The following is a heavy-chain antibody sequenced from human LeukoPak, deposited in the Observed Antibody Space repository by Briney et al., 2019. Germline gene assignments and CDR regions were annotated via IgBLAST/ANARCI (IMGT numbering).Heavy chain of an antibody. J-gene: IGHJ4*02. CDR1: GGSISSYY. Sequence: SETLSLTCTVSGGSISSYYWSWIRQPPGKGLEWIGYIYYSGSTNYNPSLKSRVTISVDTSKNQFSLKLSSVTAADTAVYYCARLVGSSSYYFDYWGQGILVTVSS. CDR2: IYYSGST. CDR3: ARLVGSSSYYFDY. V-gene: IGHV4-59*01. D-gene: IGHD6-13*01.